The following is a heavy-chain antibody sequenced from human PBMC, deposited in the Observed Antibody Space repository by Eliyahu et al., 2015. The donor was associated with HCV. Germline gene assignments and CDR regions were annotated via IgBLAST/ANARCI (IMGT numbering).Heavy chain of an antibody. J-gene: IGHJ4*02. Sequence: EVQLVESGGGLVQPGGSLXLXCEASGFTFSSYWMAWVRQAPGKGLEWMANIRPDGSERYYVDSVRGRFTISRDNAKNSLYLQMNSLRAEDTAVYYCTRNGAWSFDYWGLGALVTVSP. CDR1: GFTFSSYW. CDR3: TRNGAWSFDY. V-gene: IGHV3-7*03. CDR2: IRPDGSER. D-gene: IGHD6-19*01.